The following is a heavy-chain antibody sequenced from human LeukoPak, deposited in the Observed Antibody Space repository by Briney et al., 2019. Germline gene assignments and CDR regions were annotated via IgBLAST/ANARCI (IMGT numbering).Heavy chain of an antibody. V-gene: IGHV4-34*01. CDR1: GGSFSGYY. Sequence: SETLSLTCAVYGGSFSGYYWSWIRQPPGKGLEWIGEINHSGSTNYNPSLKNRVTISVDTSKNQFSLKLSSVTAADTAVYYCARGRTVTIFGYYYYYMDVWGKGTTVTVSS. D-gene: IGHD3-3*01. CDR2: INHSGST. CDR3: ARGRTVTIFGYYYYYMDV. J-gene: IGHJ6*03.